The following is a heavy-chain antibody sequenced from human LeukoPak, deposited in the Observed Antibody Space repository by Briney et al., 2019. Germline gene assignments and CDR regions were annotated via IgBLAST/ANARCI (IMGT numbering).Heavy chain of an antibody. D-gene: IGHD1-26*01. CDR2: IIPIFGTA. Sequence: SVKVPCKASGGTFSSYAISWVRQAPGQGLEWMGGIIPIFGTANYAQKFQGRVTITADESTSTAYMELSSLRSEDTAVYYCARDNGSYNSLYNYWGQGTLVTVSS. J-gene: IGHJ4*02. CDR3: ARDNGSYNSLYNY. CDR1: GGTFSSYA. V-gene: IGHV1-69*13.